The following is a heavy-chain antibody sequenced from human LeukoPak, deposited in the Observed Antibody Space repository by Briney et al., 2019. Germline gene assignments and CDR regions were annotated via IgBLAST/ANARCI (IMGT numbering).Heavy chain of an antibody. V-gene: IGHV1-8*01. CDR1: GYTFTSYD. J-gene: IGHJ4*02. Sequence: AASVKVSCKASGYTFTSYDINWVRQATGQGLEWMGWMNPNSGNTGYAQKFQGRVTMTRDTSTSTVYMELSSLRSEDTAVYYCARVTAVADFDYWGQGTLVTVSS. CDR3: ARVTAVADFDY. CDR2: MNPNSGNT. D-gene: IGHD6-19*01.